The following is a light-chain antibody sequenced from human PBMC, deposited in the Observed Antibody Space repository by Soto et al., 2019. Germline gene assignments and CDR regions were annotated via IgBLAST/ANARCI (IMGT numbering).Light chain of an antibody. J-gene: IGLJ3*02. V-gene: IGLV2-14*01. CDR3: CSYTTSGTWV. CDR1: SSDIRGYNY. Sequence: QSALTQPASVSGSPGQSITISCTGTSSDIRGYNYVSWYQHHPGKAPKLIIYEVRYRPSGVSDRFSGSKSDNTASLTISGLRAEDEAHYYCCSYTTSGTWVFGGGTKVTVL. CDR2: EVR.